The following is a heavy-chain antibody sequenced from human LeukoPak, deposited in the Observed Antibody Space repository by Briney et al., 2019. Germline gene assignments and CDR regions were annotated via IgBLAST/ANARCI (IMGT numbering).Heavy chain of an antibody. CDR1: GGSISSGDYY. Sequence: SQTLSLTCTVSGGSISSGDYYWSWIRQPPGKGLEWIGYIYYSGSTYYKSSLKSRVTISVDTSKNQFSLKLSSVTAADTAVYYCATVAVPDGYFQHWGQGTLVAVSS. V-gene: IGHV4-30-4*08. D-gene: IGHD2-2*01. CDR3: ATVAVPDGYFQH. J-gene: IGHJ1*01. CDR2: IYYSGST.